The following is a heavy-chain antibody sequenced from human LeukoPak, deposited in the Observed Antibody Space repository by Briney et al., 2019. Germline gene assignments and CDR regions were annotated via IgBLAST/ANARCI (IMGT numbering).Heavy chain of an antibody. D-gene: IGHD6-6*01. J-gene: IGHJ4*02. CDR1: GYTFTIYY. CDR3: ARDKQQLVVLDY. V-gene: IGHV1-46*01. Sequence: ASVTVSFTASGYTFTIYYMHWVRQAPGQGLEWMGIINPSGGSTSYAQKFQGRVTMTRDTSTSTVYMELSSLRSEDTAVYYCARDKQQLVVLDYWGQGTLVTVSS. CDR2: INPSGGST.